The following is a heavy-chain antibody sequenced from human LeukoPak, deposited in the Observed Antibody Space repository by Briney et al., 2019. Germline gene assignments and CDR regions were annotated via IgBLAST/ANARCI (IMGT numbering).Heavy chain of an antibody. D-gene: IGHD3-10*01. V-gene: IGHV4-34*01. J-gene: IGHJ4*02. CDR2: INHSGST. Sequence: SETLSLTCAVYGGSFSGYYWSWIRQPPGKGLEWIGEINHSGSTNYNPSLKSRVTISVDASKNQFSLKLSSVTAADTAVYYCARGRGRSGSYYNRICYFDYWGQGTLVTVSS. CDR1: GGSFSGYY. CDR3: ARGRGRSGSYYNRICYFDY.